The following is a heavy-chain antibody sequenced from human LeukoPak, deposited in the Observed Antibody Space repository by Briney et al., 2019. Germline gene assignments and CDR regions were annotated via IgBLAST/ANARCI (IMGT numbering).Heavy chain of an antibody. CDR1: GFIFSTYG. CDR3: AATVESGY. V-gene: IGHV3-33*01. J-gene: IGHJ4*02. CDR2: IWYDGSNK. D-gene: IGHD4-17*01. Sequence: GGSLRLSCAASGFIFSTYGMHWVRQAPGKGLEWVAVIWYDGSNKYYADSVKGRFTISRDNSKNTLYLQMNSLRAEDTAVYYCAATVESGYWGQGTLVTVSS.